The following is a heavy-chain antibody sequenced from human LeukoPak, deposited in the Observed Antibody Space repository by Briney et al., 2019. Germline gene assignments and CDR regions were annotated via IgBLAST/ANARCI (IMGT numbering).Heavy chain of an antibody. Sequence: PSETLSLTCTVSGGSISSSGYYWGWIRQTPGKGLEWIGSIYYSGSNYHNPSLKRRVSMSVDTSKNQFSLKLSSVTAADTAVYYCARYSYDILTGYPKGWFDPWGQGTLVTVSS. D-gene: IGHD3-9*01. CDR1: GGSISSSGYY. CDR2: IYYSGSN. V-gene: IGHV4-39*07. CDR3: ARYSYDILTGYPKGWFDP. J-gene: IGHJ5*02.